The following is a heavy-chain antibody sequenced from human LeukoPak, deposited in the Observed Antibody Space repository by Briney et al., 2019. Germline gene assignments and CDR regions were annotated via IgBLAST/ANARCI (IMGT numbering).Heavy chain of an antibody. D-gene: IGHD5-12*01. Sequence: PGGSLRLSCAASGFTFSNYNMNWVRQAPGKGLEWVSYISSSGSSAYYADSVKGRFTISRDNAKNSLSLQMHSLRDGDTAVYYCAVDIVATIGVTWGQGTLVTVSS. J-gene: IGHJ4*02. V-gene: IGHV3-48*02. CDR2: ISSSGSSA. CDR1: GFTFSNYN. CDR3: AVDIVATIGVT.